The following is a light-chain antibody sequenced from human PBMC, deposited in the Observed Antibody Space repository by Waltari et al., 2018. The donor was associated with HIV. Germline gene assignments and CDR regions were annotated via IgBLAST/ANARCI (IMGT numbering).Light chain of an antibody. V-gene: IGLV3-25*03. CDR1: ALPKQL. Sequence: SYELTQPPSVSGPQGQTARITCLGDALPKQLAYGYQQKPGQAPVLVIYKDSERPSGISERFSGSSSGTTVTLTISGVQAEDEADYYCQSADSSGNPYVFGTGTKVTVL. CDR2: KDS. J-gene: IGLJ1*01. CDR3: QSADSSGNPYV.